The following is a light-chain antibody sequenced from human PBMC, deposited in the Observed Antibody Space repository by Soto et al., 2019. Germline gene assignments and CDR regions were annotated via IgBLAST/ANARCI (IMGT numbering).Light chain of an antibody. J-gene: IGKJ1*01. V-gene: IGKV1-5*01. CDR2: DDS. CDR1: QSISSW. CDR3: TQYNSYRT. Sequence: DIQMTQSPSTLSASVGYSFTSTCRASQSISSWLAWYQQEPGKDPKILIYDDSSLESGVQSRFSGSGSGTDFTLTISSLQPEDFATYYCTQYNSYRTGGHGNKVAIK.